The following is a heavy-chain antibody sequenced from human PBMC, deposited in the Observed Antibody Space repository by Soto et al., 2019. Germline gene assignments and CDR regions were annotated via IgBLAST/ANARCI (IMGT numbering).Heavy chain of an antibody. Sequence: PSGTLSLTFAVSGGSISSSDWWSWVRQPPGKGLEWIGEIYHSGSTNYNPSLKSRVTISVDKSKNQFSLKLSSVTAADTAVYYCARAPTGQQLGTRYYYGMDVWGQGTTVTVSS. CDR2: IYHSGST. CDR3: ARAPTGQQLGTRYYYGMDV. V-gene: IGHV4-4*02. D-gene: IGHD6-13*01. J-gene: IGHJ6*02. CDR1: GGSISSSDW.